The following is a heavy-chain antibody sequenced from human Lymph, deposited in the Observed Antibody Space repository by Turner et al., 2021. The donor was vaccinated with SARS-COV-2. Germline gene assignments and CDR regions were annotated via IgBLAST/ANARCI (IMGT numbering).Heavy chain of an antibody. CDR1: GGTFSSYA. Sequence: QVQLVQSGAEVKKPGSSVKVSCKASGGTFSSYAISWVRQAPGQGLEWMGGITPTLRIATYAKKFKGRVTITAEKSTSTAYMELSSLRSEDTAVFYCARVVGGFGELGYYYYYGMDVWGQGTTVTVSS. CDR2: ITPTLRIA. J-gene: IGHJ6*02. V-gene: IGHV1-69*10. D-gene: IGHD3-10*01. CDR3: ARVVGGFGELGYYYYYGMDV.